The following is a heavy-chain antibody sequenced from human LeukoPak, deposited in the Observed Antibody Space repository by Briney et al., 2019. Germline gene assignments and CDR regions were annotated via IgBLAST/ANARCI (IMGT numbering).Heavy chain of an antibody. V-gene: IGHV4-39*07. CDR1: GGSISSSTYY. CDR3: ARDNNDYVWGSYGMPEGNFDY. Sequence: PSETLSLTCTVSGGSISSSTYYWGWVRQPPGKGLEWIGSIYYSGSTYYNPSLKSRVTISVDTSKNQFSLKLSSVTAADTAVYYCARDNNDYVWGSYGMPEGNFDYWGQGTLVTVSS. D-gene: IGHD3-16*01. J-gene: IGHJ4*02. CDR2: IYYSGST.